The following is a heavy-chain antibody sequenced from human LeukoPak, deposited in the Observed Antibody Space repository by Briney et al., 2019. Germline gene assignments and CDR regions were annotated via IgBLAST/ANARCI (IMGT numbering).Heavy chain of an antibody. V-gene: IGHV4-61*02. CDR3: ASSVATPDYYYMDV. CDR2: ISSSGSI. J-gene: IGHJ6*03. Sequence: SQTLSLTCTVSGASSSSGSYYWSWIRQPAGKGLEWIGRISSSGSINYNASLKSRVTISVDTSKNQFSLKVSSVTAADTAVYYCASSVATPDYYYMDVWGKGTTVTVSS. D-gene: IGHD6-6*01. CDR1: GASSSSGSYY.